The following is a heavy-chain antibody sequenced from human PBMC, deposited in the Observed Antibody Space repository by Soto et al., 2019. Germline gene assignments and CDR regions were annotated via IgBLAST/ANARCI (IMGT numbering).Heavy chain of an antibody. CDR1: GFTFSSYA. D-gene: IGHD2-21*02. J-gene: IGHJ6*02. CDR3: ARDLLYGGGDCYTKVYYGMDV. Sequence: HPGGSLRLSCAASGFTFSSYAMHWFRQAPGKGLEWVAVISYDGSNKYYADSVKGRFTISRDNSKNTLYLQMNSLRAEDTAVYYCARDLLYGGGDCYTKVYYGMDVWGQGTTVTVSS. V-gene: IGHV3-30-3*01. CDR2: ISYDGSNK.